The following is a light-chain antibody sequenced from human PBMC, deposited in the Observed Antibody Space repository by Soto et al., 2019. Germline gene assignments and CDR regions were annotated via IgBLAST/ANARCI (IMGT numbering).Light chain of an antibody. CDR1: QSVSSD. Sequence: EIVMTQSPATLSVSPGERATLSCRAGQSVSSDLAWYQQKPGQAPRLLIYGASTRATGIPARFSGNGSGTAFTLTITSLQSEDFAVYYCQHYNNWPPLTFGGGTKVEIK. CDR3: QHYNNWPPLT. V-gene: IGKV3-15*01. J-gene: IGKJ4*01. CDR2: GAS.